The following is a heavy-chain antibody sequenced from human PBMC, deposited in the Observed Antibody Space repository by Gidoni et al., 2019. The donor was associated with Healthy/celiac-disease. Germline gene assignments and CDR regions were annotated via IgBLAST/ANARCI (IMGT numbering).Heavy chain of an antibody. D-gene: IGHD3-16*02. Sequence: EVQLVESGGGLVKPGGSLRLSCAASGFTFSSYSMNWVRQAPGKGLEWVSSISSSSSYIYYADSVKGRFTISRDNAKNSLYLQMNSLRAEDTAVYYCARELSIMITFGGVIAHHDYYGMDVWGQGTTVTVSS. CDR3: ARELSIMITFGGVIAHHDYYGMDV. J-gene: IGHJ6*02. CDR2: ISSSSSYI. V-gene: IGHV3-21*01. CDR1: GFTFSSYS.